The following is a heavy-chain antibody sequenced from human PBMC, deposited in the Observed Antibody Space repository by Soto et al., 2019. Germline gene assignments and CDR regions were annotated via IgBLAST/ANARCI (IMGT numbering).Heavy chain of an antibody. V-gene: IGHV1-18*01. CDR2: ISAYNGNT. CDR1: GYTFTSYG. D-gene: IGHD6-13*01. J-gene: IGHJ4*02. CDR3: AGIGESSSWIC. Sequence: QVQLVQSGAEVKKPGASVKVSCKASGYTFTSYGISWVRQAPGQGLEWMGWISAYNGNTNYAQKLQGRVTMTTDTSTITAYMGLRSLRSDDTAVYCCAGIGESSSWICWGQGTLVTVSS.